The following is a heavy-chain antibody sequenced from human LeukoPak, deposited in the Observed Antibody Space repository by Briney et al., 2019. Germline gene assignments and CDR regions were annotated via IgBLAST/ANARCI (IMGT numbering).Heavy chain of an antibody. CDR2: ISYDGSNK. J-gene: IGHJ4*02. V-gene: IGHV3-30-3*01. D-gene: IGHD4-23*01. CDR1: GFTFSSYA. CDR3: AKDRTYGGKVDY. Sequence: GGSLRLSCAASGFTFSSYAMHWARQAPGKGLEWVAVISYDGSNKYYADSVKGRFTISRDNSKNTLYLQMNSLRAEDTAVYYCAKDRTYGGKVDYWGQGTLVTVSS.